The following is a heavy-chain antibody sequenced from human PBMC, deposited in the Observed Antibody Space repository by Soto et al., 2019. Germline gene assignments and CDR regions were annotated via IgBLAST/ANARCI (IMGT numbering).Heavy chain of an antibody. D-gene: IGHD5-12*01. V-gene: IGHV2-5*01. CDR3: AQIMDSGYDSYYFDY. CDR1: GFSLSTSGVG. J-gene: IGHJ4*02. Sequence: SGPTLVNPTPTLTLTCTFSGFSLSTSGVGVGWIRQPPGKALEWLALIYWNDDKRYSPSLKSRLTITKNTSKNQVVLTMTNMDPVDTATYYCAQIMDSGYDSYYFDYWGQGTLVTVSS. CDR2: IYWNDDK.